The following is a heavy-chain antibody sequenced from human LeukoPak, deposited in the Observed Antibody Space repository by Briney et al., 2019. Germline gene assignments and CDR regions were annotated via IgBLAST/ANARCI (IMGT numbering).Heavy chain of an antibody. V-gene: IGHV3-23*01. CDR1: GFTFSSYA. J-gene: IGHJ3*02. CDR2: ISGSGGST. CDR3: AKDRVDLYYYDSSGYPDDAFDI. Sequence: GGSLRLSCAASGFTFSSYAMRWVRQAPGKGLEWVSAISGSGGSTYYADSVKGRFTISRDNSKTTLYLQMNSLRAEDTAVYYCAKDRVDLYYYDSSGYPDDAFDIWGQGTMVTVSS. D-gene: IGHD3-22*01.